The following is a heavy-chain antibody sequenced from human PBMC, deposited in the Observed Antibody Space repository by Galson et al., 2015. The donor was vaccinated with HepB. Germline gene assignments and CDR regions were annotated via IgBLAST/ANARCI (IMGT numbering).Heavy chain of an antibody. CDR1: GYTFTNYY. J-gene: IGHJ6*02. Sequence: SVKVSCKASGYTFTNYYMHWVRQAPGQGLEWMGIINPSDGDTTYAQKFQGRLTVTKDTSTSTVYMELRSLNSEDTAVYYCAREDITMAESGMDVWGQGTTSTVSS. V-gene: IGHV1-46*01. D-gene: IGHD3-10*01. CDR2: INPSDGDT. CDR3: AREDITMAESGMDV.